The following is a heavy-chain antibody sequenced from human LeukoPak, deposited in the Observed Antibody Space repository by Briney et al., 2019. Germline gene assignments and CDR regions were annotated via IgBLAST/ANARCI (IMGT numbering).Heavy chain of an antibody. Sequence: SVKVSCKASGGTFSSYAISWVRQAPGQGLEWMGGIIPIFGTANYAQKFQGRVTITTDESTSTASMELSSLRYEDTAVYYCAIEFWELADYWGQGTLVTVSS. CDR3: AIEFWELADY. J-gene: IGHJ4*02. V-gene: IGHV1-69*05. CDR1: GGTFSSYA. CDR2: IIPIFGTA. D-gene: IGHD3-10*01.